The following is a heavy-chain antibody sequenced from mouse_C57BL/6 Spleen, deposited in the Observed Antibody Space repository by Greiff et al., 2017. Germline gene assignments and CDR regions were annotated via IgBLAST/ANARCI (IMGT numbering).Heavy chain of an antibody. Sequence: VQLQQSGPELVKPGASVKLSCKASGYAFSSSWMNWVKQRPGKGLEWIGRIYPGDGDTNYNGKFKGKATLTADKSSSTAYMQLSSLTSEDSAVYFGSGDFAYWGQGTLVTVSA. CDR2: IYPGDGDT. J-gene: IGHJ3*01. D-gene: IGHD3-1*01. V-gene: IGHV1-82*01. CDR3: SGDFAY. CDR1: GYAFSSSW.